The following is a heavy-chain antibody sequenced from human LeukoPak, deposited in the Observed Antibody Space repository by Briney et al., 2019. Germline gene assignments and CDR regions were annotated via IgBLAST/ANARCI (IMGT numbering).Heavy chain of an antibody. Sequence: SQTLSLTCAISGDSVSSNSATWIWIRQSPSRGLEWLGRTYYRSKWYNDYAVSVKSRTTINPDTSKNQFSLQLNSVTPEDTAVYYCARAAIDTSGYYSFDYWDQGTLVTVSS. CDR2: TYYRSKWYN. CDR1: GDSVSSNSAT. V-gene: IGHV6-1*01. J-gene: IGHJ4*02. CDR3: ARAAIDTSGYYSFDY. D-gene: IGHD3-22*01.